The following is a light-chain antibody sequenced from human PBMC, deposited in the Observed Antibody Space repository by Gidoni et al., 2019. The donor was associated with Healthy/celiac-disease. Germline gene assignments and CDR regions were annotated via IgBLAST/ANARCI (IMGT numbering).Light chain of an antibody. CDR1: QSIRSW. Sequence: DIQMTQSPSTLSASVGDRVTITCRASQSIRSWLAWYQQKPGKAPKLLIYKASSVESGVPSRCSGSGSGTEFTLTSSILQPDDFATYYCQHDNSYPWTFGQGTKVEIK. CDR3: QHDNSYPWT. V-gene: IGKV1-5*03. CDR2: KAS. J-gene: IGKJ1*01.